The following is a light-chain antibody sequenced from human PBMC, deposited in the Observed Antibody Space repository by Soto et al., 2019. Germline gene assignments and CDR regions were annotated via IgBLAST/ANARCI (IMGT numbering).Light chain of an antibody. V-gene: IGKV3-15*01. Sequence: IELTQSPATLSVSPGGRATLSCRASQTVKSYLACYQQRPGQPPRLLIYGASTRATDIPARFSGSGSGTEFSLTISSLQSEDFAVDYCQPYNPWPPRYTFGQGPKMEIK. CDR3: QPYNPWPPRYT. J-gene: IGKJ2*01. CDR2: GAS. CDR1: QTVKSY.